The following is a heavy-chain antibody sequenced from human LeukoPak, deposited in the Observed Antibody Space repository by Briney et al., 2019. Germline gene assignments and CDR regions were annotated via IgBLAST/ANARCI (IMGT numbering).Heavy chain of an antibody. CDR1: GFTFSDYY. J-gene: IGHJ4*02. CDR2: ISSSSSYI. V-gene: IGHV3-11*06. D-gene: IGHD1-26*01. Sequence: PGGSLRLSCVASGFTFSDYYMTWVRQAPRKGLEWVSSISSSSSYIYYADSVKGRFTISRDNAKNSLYLQMNSLRAEDTAVYYCATDAGATNYWGQGTLVTVSS. CDR3: ATDAGATNY.